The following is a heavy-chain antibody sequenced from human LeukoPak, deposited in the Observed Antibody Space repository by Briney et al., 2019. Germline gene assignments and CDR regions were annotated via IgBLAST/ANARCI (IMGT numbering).Heavy chain of an antibody. J-gene: IGHJ3*02. CDR1: GYTFTGYY. V-gene: IGHV1-2*06. CDR3: ARDKDAAIVVVYGDNDAFDI. D-gene: IGHD3-22*01. CDR2: INPNSGGT. Sequence: ASVKVSCKASGYTFTGYYMHWVRQAPGQGLEWMGRINPNSGGTNYAQKLQGRVTMTTDTSTSTANMELRSLRSDDTAVYYCARDKDAAIVVVYGDNDAFDIWGQGTMITVSS.